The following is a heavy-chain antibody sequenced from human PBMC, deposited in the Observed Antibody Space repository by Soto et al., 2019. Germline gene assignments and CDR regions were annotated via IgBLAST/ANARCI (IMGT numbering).Heavy chain of an antibody. J-gene: IGHJ4*02. Sequence: SETLSLTCTVSGGSISSYYWSWIRQPPGKGLEWIGYIYYSGSTNYNPSLKSRVTISVDTSKNQFSLKLITVTDADTAVYYCAIYDSSGYYFDYWGQGTLVTVSS. CDR3: AIYDSSGYYFDY. CDR1: GGSISSYY. CDR2: IYYSGST. V-gene: IGHV4-59*01. D-gene: IGHD3-22*01.